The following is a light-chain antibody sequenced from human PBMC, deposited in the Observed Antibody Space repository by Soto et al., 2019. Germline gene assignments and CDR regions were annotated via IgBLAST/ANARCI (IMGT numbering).Light chain of an antibody. CDR2: EVT. CDR1: RSDIGSYNY. J-gene: IGLJ1*01. CDR3: SSYSSTDNVYV. V-gene: IGLV2-14*01. Sequence: QSALTQPASVSGSPGQSIRISCTGTRSDIGSYNYVSWYQLHPDKAPRLIIYEVTSRPSGISDRFSGSKSGSTASLIISGLQAEDEADYYCSSYSSTDNVYVFGTGTKVTVL.